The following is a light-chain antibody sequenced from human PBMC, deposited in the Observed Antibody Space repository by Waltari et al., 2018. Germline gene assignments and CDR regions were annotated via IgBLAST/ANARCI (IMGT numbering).Light chain of an antibody. CDR1: NIRARR. CDR3: QVWDTSGDHSVV. CDR2: DDS. Sequence: SYVLTQPPSVSVAPGQTATITCGGNNIRARRGHWYQQKPGQAPVLVVYDDSDRPSGIPERFSGSNSGNPATLTISRVEAGDEADYYCQVWDTSGDHSVVLGGGTKLTVL. V-gene: IGLV3-21*02. J-gene: IGLJ2*01.